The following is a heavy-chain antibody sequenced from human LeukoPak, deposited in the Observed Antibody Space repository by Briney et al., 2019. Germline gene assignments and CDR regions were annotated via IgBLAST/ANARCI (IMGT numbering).Heavy chain of an antibody. CDR3: AELGITMIGGV. CDR1: GFSFSRYR. CDR2: ISSSSSTI. J-gene: IGHJ6*04. V-gene: IGHV3-48*01. D-gene: IGHD3-10*02. Sequence: PGGSLRLSCAASGFSFSRYRMNWVRQAPGKGLEWVSYISSSSSTIYYADSVKGRFTISRDNAKNSLYLQMNSLRAEDTAVYYCAELGITMIGGVWGKGTTVTISS.